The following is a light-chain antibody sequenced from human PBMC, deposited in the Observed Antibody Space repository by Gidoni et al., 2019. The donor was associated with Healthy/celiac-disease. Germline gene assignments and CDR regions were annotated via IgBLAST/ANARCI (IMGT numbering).Light chain of an antibody. CDR3: MQGTHWPWT. V-gene: IGKV2-30*01. CDR1: QSLVYSDGNTY. CDR2: KVS. Sequence: DVVMTQSPLSLPVTLGQPASISCRSSQSLVYSDGNTYLNWFQQRPGQSPRRLIYKVSNRDSGVPDRFSGSGSGTDFTLKISRGEGEDVGVYYCMQGTHWPWTFGQGTKVEIK. J-gene: IGKJ1*01.